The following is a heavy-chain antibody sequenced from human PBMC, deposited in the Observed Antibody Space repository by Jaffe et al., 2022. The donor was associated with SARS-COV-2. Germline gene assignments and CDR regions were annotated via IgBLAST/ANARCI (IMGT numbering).Heavy chain of an antibody. J-gene: IGHJ3*02. Sequence: QVQLVQSGAEVKKPGASVKVSCKASGYTFTGYYMHWVRQAPGQGLEWMGRINPNSGGTNYAQKFQGRVTMTRDTSISTAYMELSRLRSDDTAVYYCARTYCSGGSCYNGDAFDIWGQGTMVTVSS. D-gene: IGHD2-15*01. V-gene: IGHV1-2*06. CDR3: ARTYCSGGSCYNGDAFDI. CDR2: INPNSGGT. CDR1: GYTFTGYY.